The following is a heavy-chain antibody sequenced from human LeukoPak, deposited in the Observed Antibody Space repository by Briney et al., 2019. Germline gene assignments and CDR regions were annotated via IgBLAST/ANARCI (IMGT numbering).Heavy chain of an antibody. D-gene: IGHD6-19*01. V-gene: IGHV4-4*02. Sequence: SETLSLTCAVSGDSISSSYWWSWVRQPPGKGLEWIGEIYHSGSTNYNPSLKSRVTISVDKSKNQFSLKLSSVTAADTAVYYCARDRQWLPLDYWGQGTLVTVSS. CDR3: ARDRQWLPLDY. J-gene: IGHJ4*02. CDR1: GDSISSSYW. CDR2: IYHSGST.